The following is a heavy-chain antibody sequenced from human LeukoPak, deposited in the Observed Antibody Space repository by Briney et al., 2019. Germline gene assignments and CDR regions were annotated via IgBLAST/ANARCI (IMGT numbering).Heavy chain of an antibody. CDR2: IYYSGST. J-gene: IGHJ5*02. D-gene: IGHD3-9*01. V-gene: IGHV4-61*10. CDR3: ARLTGYSSESWFDP. Sequence: SETLSLTCTVSGGSISSGSYYWSWIRQPAGKGLEWIGYIYYSGSTNYNPSLKSRVTISVHTPKNQFSLKLSSVTAADTAVYYCARLTGYSSESWFDPWGQGTLVTVSS. CDR1: GGSISSGSYY.